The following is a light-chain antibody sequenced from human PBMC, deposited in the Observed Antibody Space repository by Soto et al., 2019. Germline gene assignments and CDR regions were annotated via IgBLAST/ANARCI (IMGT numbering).Light chain of an antibody. CDR3: SSYAGSNIGV. Sequence: QSALTQPPSASGSPGQSVTISCTGTSSDVGGYNYVSWYQHHPGKAPRLVIYEVSKRPSGVPDRFSGSKSGNTASLTVSGLQAEDEADYYCSSYAGSNIGVFGGGTQLTVL. J-gene: IGLJ3*02. CDR1: SSDVGGYNY. V-gene: IGLV2-8*01. CDR2: EVS.